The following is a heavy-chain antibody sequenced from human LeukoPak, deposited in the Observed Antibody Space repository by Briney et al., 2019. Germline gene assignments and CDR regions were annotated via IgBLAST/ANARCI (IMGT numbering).Heavy chain of an antibody. Sequence: GGSLRLSCAASGFTFSSYSMNWVRQAPGKGLEWVSSISSSSSYIYYADSVKGRFTISRDNAKNSLYLQMNSLRAEDTAVYYCARLAIAVAGLVDYWGQGTLVTVSS. D-gene: IGHD6-19*01. J-gene: IGHJ4*02. CDR3: ARLAIAVAGLVDY. CDR1: GFTFSSYS. CDR2: ISSSSSYI. V-gene: IGHV3-21*01.